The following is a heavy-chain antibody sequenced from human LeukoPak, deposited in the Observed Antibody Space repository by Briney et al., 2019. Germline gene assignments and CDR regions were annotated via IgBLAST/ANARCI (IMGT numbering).Heavy chain of an antibody. CDR1: GYTFTTYY. CDR3: ARAYSSSWYGERGWYFDL. D-gene: IGHD6-13*01. V-gene: IGHV1-46*01. Sequence: ASVKVSCKASGYTFTTYYMHWVRQAPGQGLEWMGIINPSGGSTSYAQKFQGRVTMTRDTSTSTVYMELSSLRSEDTAVYYCARAYSSSWYGERGWYFDLWGRGTLVTVSS. CDR2: INPSGGST. J-gene: IGHJ2*01.